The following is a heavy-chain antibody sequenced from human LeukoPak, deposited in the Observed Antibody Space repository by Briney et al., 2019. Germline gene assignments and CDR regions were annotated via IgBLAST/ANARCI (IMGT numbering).Heavy chain of an antibody. CDR2: ISSSSSYT. V-gene: IGHV3-11*05. J-gene: IGHJ4*02. D-gene: IGHD6-13*01. CDR1: GFTFSDYY. CDR3: ARDRPSYRIAAAGTGRY. Sequence: PGGSLRLSCAASGFTFSDYYMSWIRRAPGKGLEWVSYISSSSSYTNYADSVKGRFTISRDNAKNSLYLQMNSLRAEDTAVYYCARDRPSYRIAAAGTGRYWGQGTLVTVSS.